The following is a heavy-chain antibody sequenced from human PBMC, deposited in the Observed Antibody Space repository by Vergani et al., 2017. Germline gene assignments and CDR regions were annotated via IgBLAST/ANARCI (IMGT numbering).Heavy chain of an antibody. CDR2: FYYSGRT. CDR3: ARDRADYYDRSGYCGGGYFDL. V-gene: IGHV4-30-4*08. J-gene: IGHJ2*01. CDR1: GGSISSGDYY. Sequence: QVQLQESGPGLVKPSQTLSLTCTVSGGSISSGDYYWIWIRQPPGKGLEWIGYFYYSGRTYYNPSLKSRVTISVDTSKNQFSLKLSSVTAADTAVYYCARDRADYYDRSGYCGGGYFDLWDRGTLVTVSA. D-gene: IGHD3-22*01.